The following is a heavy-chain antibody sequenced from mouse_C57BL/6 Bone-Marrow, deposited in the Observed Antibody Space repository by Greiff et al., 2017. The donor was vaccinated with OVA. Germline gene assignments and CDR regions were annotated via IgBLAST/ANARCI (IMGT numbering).Heavy chain of an antibody. CDR2: IYPGDGDT. CDR1: GYAFSSSW. V-gene: IGHV1-82*01. CDR3: ARGEDGD. D-gene: IGHD1-2*01. J-gene: IGHJ2*01. Sequence: VQLQQSGPELVKPGASVKISCKASGYAFSSSWMNWVKQRPGKGLEWIGRIYPGDGDTNYNGKFKGKATLTADKSSSTAYMQLSSLTSEDSAVSFCARGEDGDWGQGTTLTVSS.